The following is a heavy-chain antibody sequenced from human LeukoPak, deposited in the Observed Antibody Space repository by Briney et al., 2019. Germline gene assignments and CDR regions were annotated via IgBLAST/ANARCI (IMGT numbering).Heavy chain of an antibody. Sequence: SSHTLSLSCNLGTHASSNPYRRCIPEPALNGLEDIRRVERSESANLSPSLKSQVSMSIDTSNNHFSLNLTSVTAADPALYFFARDVTYASGWSTPESWGQGTLVTVSS. CDR3: ARDVTYASGWSTPES. D-gene: IGHD6-19*01. V-gene: IGHV4-4*07. CDR2: VERSESA. J-gene: IGHJ5*02. CDR1: THASSNPY.